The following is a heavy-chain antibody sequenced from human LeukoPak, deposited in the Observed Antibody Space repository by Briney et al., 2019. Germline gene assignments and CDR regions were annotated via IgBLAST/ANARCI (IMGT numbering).Heavy chain of an antibody. V-gene: IGHV3-74*01. CDR2: INSDGSST. CDR1: GFTFSSYW. Sequence: GGSLRLSCAASGFTFSSYWMHWVRQAPGKGLVWVSRINSDGSSTSYADSVKGRFTISRDNAKNTLYLQMNSLRAEDTAVYYCAREPSITIFGVETNWFDPWGQGTLVTVSS. J-gene: IGHJ5*02. D-gene: IGHD3-3*01. CDR3: AREPSITIFGVETNWFDP.